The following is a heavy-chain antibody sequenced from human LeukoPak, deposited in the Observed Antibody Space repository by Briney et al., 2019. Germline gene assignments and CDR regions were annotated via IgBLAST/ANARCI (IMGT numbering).Heavy chain of an antibody. V-gene: IGHV3-30*02. CDR2: IQYDGSNK. CDR3: AKDLRVGSRWQLVLLQIDAFDL. Sequence: GGSLRLSCAASGFIFTSYGIHWVRQAPGKGLEWVAFIQYDGSNKYYADSVKGRFTISRDNSKNTLYLQMNSLRAEDTAVYYCAKDLRVGSRWQLVLLQIDAFDLWGQGTMVTVSS. J-gene: IGHJ3*01. D-gene: IGHD6-13*01. CDR1: GFIFTSYG.